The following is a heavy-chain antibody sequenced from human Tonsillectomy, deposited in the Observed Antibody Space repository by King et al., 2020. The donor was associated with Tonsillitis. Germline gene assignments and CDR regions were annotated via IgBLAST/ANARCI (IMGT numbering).Heavy chain of an antibody. Sequence: QLVQSGGGLVKPGGSLRLSCAASGFTFSSYSMNWVRQAPGKGLEWVSSISSSSSYIYYADSVKGRFTISRDNAKNSLYLQMNSLRAEDTAVYYCARDRIVGATRYYFDYRGQGTLVTVSS. V-gene: IGHV3-21*01. CDR3: ARDRIVGATRYYFDY. D-gene: IGHD1-26*01. CDR1: GFTFSSYS. CDR2: ISSSSSYI. J-gene: IGHJ4*02.